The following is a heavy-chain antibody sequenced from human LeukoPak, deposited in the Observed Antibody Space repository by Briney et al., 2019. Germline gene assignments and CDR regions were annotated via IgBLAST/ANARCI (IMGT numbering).Heavy chain of an antibody. CDR2: IYHSGST. CDR3: ARAKAGGYFDY. Sequence: TSETLSLTCAVSGGSISSGGYSWSWIRQPPGKGLEWIGCIYHSGSTYYNPSLKSRVTISVDRSKNQFSLKLSSVTAADTAVYYCARAKAGGYFDYWGQGTLVTVSS. J-gene: IGHJ4*02. D-gene: IGHD6-13*01. CDR1: GGSISSGGYS. V-gene: IGHV4-30-2*01.